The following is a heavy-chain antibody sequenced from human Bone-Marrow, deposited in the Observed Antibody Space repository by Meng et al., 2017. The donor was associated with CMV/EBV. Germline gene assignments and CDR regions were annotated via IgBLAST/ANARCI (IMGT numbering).Heavy chain of an antibody. V-gene: IGHV3-53*01. CDR2: IYSGGST. D-gene: IGHD2-2*01. CDR3: ARDSRSGYYYYGMDV. J-gene: IGHJ6*02. CDR1: GFTVSSNY. Sequence: GSLRLSCAASGFTVSSNYMSWVRQAPGKGLEWVSVIYSGGSTYYADSVKGRFTISRDNSKNTLYLQMNSLRAEDTAVYYCARDSRSGYYYYGMDVWGQGTTVTVSS.